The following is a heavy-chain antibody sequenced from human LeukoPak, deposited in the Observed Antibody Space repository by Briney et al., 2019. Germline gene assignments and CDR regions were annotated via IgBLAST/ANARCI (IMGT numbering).Heavy chain of an antibody. Sequence: SETLSLTCTVSGGSISSYYWSWIRQPPGKGLEWIGYIYYSGSTNYNPSLKSRVTISVDTSKNQFSLKLSSVTAADTAVYYCARAKSSSFLCDYWGQGTLVTVSS. CDR2: IYYSGST. V-gene: IGHV4-59*01. D-gene: IGHD3-3*01. J-gene: IGHJ4*02. CDR3: ARAKSSSFLCDY. CDR1: GGSISSYY.